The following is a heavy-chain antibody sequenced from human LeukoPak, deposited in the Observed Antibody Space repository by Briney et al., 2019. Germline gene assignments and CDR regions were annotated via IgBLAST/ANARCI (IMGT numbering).Heavy chain of an antibody. J-gene: IGHJ5*01. CDR2: TYYRSKWYN. CDR3: ARLVGASWFDS. D-gene: IGHD1-26*01. V-gene: IGHV6-1*01. CDR1: GDSVSTSSAT. Sequence: SQTLSLTCAISGDSVSTSSATWTWLRQSPSRGLEWLGRTYYRSKWYNDYAVSMKSRITINPDTSKNQFSLQLNSVTPEDTAVYYCARLVGASWFDSWGQGTLVTVSS.